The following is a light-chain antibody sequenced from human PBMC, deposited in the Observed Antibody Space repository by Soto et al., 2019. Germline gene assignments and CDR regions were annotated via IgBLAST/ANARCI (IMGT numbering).Light chain of an antibody. Sequence: DIQMTQSPSSVSASVGDRVNITCRASLGIGNYLAWYQHKPGKAPNLLYTASRLQSGVPSRFSGSGSGTDFTPTISSLQSEDSATYYCQQYNSFPLTFGGGTKVEIK. J-gene: IGKJ4*01. CDR2: TAS. CDR1: LGIGNY. CDR3: QQYNSFPLT. V-gene: IGKV1-12*01.